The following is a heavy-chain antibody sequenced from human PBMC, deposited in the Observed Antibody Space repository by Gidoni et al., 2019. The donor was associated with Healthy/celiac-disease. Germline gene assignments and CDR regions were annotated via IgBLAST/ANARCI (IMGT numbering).Heavy chain of an antibody. CDR1: GFTFDDYA. D-gene: IGHD3-22*01. CDR3: AKAASYYYDSSGYYPSDY. V-gene: IGHV3-9*01. Sequence: EVQLVESGGGLVQPGRSLRLSCAASGFTFDDYAMHWVRQAPGKGLAWVSGISWNSGSIGYADSVKGRFTISRDNAKNSLYLQMNSLRAEDTALYYCAKAASYYYDSSGYYPSDYWGQGTLVTVSS. J-gene: IGHJ4*02. CDR2: ISWNSGSI.